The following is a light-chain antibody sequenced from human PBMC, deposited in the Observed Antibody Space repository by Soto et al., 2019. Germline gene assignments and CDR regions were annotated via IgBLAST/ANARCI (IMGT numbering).Light chain of an antibody. V-gene: IGLV2-18*01. CDR1: SSDFNNYNR. CDR2: EVN. CDR3: SLYTPDSTSV. J-gene: IGLJ1*01. Sequence: QSVLTQPPSVSGAPGQSVAITCTGTSSDFNNYNRVSWYQRPTGTGPKLIIFEVNNRHSGVPDRFSGSKSGNTASLTISRLQAEDEGEYYCSLYTPDSTSVFGPGTKVTVL.